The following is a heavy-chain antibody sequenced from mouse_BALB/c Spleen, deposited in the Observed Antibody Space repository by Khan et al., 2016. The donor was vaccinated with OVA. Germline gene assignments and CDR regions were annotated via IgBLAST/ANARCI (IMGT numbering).Heavy chain of an antibody. CDR1: GYLFTDYV. D-gene: IGHD3-1*01. V-gene: IGHV1-77*01. CDR2: IYPGSGNT. CDR3: ARVHSSVYDFDY. J-gene: IGHJ2*01. Sequence: QVQLKESGPELVKPGASVKMSCKASGYLFTDYVITWVRQRTGQGLEGIGEIYPGSGNTYYNEKFKAKATLTADRSSNTAYMQLSSLTSEDSAVYFCARVHSSVYDFDYWGQGTTLTVSS.